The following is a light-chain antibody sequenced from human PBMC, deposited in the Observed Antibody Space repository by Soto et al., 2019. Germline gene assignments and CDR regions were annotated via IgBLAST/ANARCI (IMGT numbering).Light chain of an antibody. CDR1: KLGEKF. Sequence: SYELTQPPSVSVSPGQTASITCFGDKLGEKFASWYQQKPGQSPVLVIYQDKKRPSGIPERFSGSNSGNTATLIISGSQAMDEADYYCQAWDSSTVVFGGGTKVTVL. V-gene: IGLV3-1*01. J-gene: IGLJ2*01. CDR2: QDK. CDR3: QAWDSSTVV.